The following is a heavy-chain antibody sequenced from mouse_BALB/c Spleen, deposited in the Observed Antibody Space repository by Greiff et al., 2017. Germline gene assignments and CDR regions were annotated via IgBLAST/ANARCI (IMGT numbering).Heavy chain of an antibody. CDR3: ARLGYYDYDGGY. Sequence: VKLMESGPQLVRPGASVKISCKASGYSFTSYWMHWVKQRPGQGLEWIGMIDPSDSETRLNQKFKDKATLTVDKSSSTAYMQLSSPTSEDSAVYYCARLGYYDYDGGYWGQGTTLTVSS. CDR2: IDPSDSET. CDR1: GYSFTSYW. J-gene: IGHJ2*01. V-gene: IGHV1S126*01. D-gene: IGHD2-4*01.